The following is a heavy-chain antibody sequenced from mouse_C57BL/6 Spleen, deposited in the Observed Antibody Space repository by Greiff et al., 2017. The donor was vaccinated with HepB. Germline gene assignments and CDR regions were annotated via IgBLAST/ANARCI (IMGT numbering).Heavy chain of an antibody. CDR3: TGIYYDNLFYDAMDY. D-gene: IGHD2-1*01. Sequence: EVKLMESGGGLVQPGGSMKLSCAASGFTFSDAWMDWVRQSPEKGLEWVAEIRNKANNHATYSAESVKGRFTISRDDSKSSVYLQMNSLRAEETCIYYCTGIYYDNLFYDAMDYWGQGTSVTVSS. J-gene: IGHJ4*01. V-gene: IGHV6-6*01. CDR2: IRNKANNHAT. CDR1: GFTFSDAW.